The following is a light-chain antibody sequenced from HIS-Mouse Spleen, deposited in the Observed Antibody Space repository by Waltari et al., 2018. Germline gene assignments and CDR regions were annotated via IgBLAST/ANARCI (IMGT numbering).Light chain of an antibody. CDR1: SSDVGGYNY. CDR2: DVS. Sequence: QSALTQPASVSGSPGQSITISCTGTSSDVGGYNYVSWYQQHPGKAPKRMIYDVSNRPSGFSNRFSGSKSGTSASLAISGLRSEDEADYYCAAWDDSLSGPVFGGGTKLTVL. CDR3: AAWDDSLSGPV. J-gene: IGLJ3*02. V-gene: IGLV2-14*03.